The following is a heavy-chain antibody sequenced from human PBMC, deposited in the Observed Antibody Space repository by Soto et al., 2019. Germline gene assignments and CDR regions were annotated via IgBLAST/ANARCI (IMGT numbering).Heavy chain of an antibody. V-gene: IGHV4-34*01. CDR2: INHSGST. D-gene: IGHD3-22*01. CDR1: GGSFSGYY. CDR3: AGLFPYVSSGYHLNY. Sequence: SETLSLTCAVYGGSFSGYYWSWIRQPPGKGLEWIGEINHSGSTNYNPSLKSRVTISVDTSKNQFSLKLSSVTAADTAVFYCAGLFPYVSSGYHLNYLGQGTLVTVSS. J-gene: IGHJ4*02.